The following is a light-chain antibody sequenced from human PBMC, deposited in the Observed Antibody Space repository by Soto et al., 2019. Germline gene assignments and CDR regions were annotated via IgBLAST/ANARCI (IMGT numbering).Light chain of an antibody. V-gene: IGKV3-20*01. Sequence: IVLTQSQGTLSLSPGERATLSCRASQSVSSNYLGWYQQKPGQAPRLLIYAASSRATGIPDRFSGSGSGTDFTLTISRLEPEDFAVYFCQQYGSSPWTFGQGTKVDIK. CDR1: QSVSSNY. J-gene: IGKJ1*01. CDR2: AAS. CDR3: QQYGSSPWT.